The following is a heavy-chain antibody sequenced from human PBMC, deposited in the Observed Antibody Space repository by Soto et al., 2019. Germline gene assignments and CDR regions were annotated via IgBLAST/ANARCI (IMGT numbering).Heavy chain of an antibody. CDR3: AREVAVPGRFGY. V-gene: IGHV4-61*01. CDR1: GISVSSANYY. Sequence: PSETLSLTCTVSGISVSSANYYWSWVRQSPGKGLEWIGYIFYSGTTNYNPSLKSRVTISLDTSKNQYSLKLSSVTTVDTAVYYCAREVAVPGRFGYWGQGTLVTVSS. D-gene: IGHD6-19*01. J-gene: IGHJ4*02. CDR2: IFYSGTT.